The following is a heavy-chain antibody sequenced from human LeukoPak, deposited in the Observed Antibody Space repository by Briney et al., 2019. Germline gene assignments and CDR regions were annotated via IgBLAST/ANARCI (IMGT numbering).Heavy chain of an antibody. Sequence: KPSETLSLTCTVPGVSISSGNFYWSWIRQPAGKGLEWIGRIYTSGSTNYSPSLKSRVTTSVDTSKNQFSLKLSSVTAADTAVYYCARDSGYDIIDYWGQGTLVTVSS. CDR1: GVSISSGNFY. V-gene: IGHV4-61*02. D-gene: IGHD5-12*01. J-gene: IGHJ4*02. CDR3: ARDSGYDIIDY. CDR2: IYTSGST.